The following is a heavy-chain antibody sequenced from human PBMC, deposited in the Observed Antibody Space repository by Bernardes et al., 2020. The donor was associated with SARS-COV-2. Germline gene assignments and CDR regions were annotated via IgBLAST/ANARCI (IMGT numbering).Heavy chain of an antibody. CDR1: GFTFSSYA. V-gene: IGHV3-23*01. D-gene: IGHD3-10*01. Sequence: GGSLRLSCAASGFTFSSYAMSWVRQAPGKGLEWVSAISGSGGSTYYADSVKGRFTISRDNSKNTLYLQMNSLRAEDTAVYYCAKDIGEWGGRWEPHPTNWFDPWGQGTLVTVSS. CDR2: ISGSGGST. CDR3: AKDIGEWGGRWEPHPTNWFDP. J-gene: IGHJ5*02.